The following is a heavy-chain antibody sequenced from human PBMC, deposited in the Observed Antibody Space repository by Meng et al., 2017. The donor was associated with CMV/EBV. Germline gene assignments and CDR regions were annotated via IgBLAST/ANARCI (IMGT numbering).Heavy chain of an antibody. CDR3: ARDGASFDY. J-gene: IGHJ4*02. CDR2: ISYDGSNK. Sequence: LSCAASGVTFSSYAMHWVRQAPGKGLEWVAVISYDGSNKYYADSVKGRFTISRDNSKNTLYLQMNSLRAEDTAVYYCARDGASFDYWGQGTLVTVSS. CDR1: GVTFSSYA. D-gene: IGHD3-16*01. V-gene: IGHV3-30-3*01.